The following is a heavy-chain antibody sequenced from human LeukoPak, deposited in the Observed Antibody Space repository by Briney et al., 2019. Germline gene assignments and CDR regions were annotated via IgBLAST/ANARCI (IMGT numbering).Heavy chain of an antibody. V-gene: IGHV4-34*01. J-gene: IGHJ4*02. CDR1: GGSFSGYY. D-gene: IGHD5-12*01. Sequence: PSETLSLTCAVYGGSFSGYYWSWIRQPPGKGLEWIGEINHSGSTNYNPSLKSRVTISVDTSKNQFSLKLSSVTAADTAVYYCARVEMATNHYSDYWGQGTLVTVSS. CDR2: INHSGST. CDR3: ARVEMATNHYSDY.